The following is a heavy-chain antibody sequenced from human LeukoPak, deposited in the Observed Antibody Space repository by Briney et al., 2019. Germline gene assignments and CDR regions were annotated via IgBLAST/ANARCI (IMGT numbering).Heavy chain of an antibody. J-gene: IGHJ4*02. CDR2: FDPEDGET. CDR1: GFTFSSYA. Sequence: GGSLRLSCAASGFTFSSYAMTWVRQAPGKGLEWMGGFDPEDGETIYAQKFQGRVTMTEDTSTDTAYMELSSLRSEDTAVYYCATDRAYSSSSRADYWGQGTLVTVSS. V-gene: IGHV1-24*01. D-gene: IGHD6-6*01. CDR3: ATDRAYSSSSRADY.